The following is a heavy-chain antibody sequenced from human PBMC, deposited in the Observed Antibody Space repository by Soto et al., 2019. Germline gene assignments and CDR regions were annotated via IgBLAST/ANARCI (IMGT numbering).Heavy chain of an antibody. CDR2: INTDGSIT. CDR3: ARDTNGLHY. V-gene: IGHV3-74*01. CDR1: GLIFSNYK. Sequence: EVQLVESGGGLVQPGGSLRLSCAASGLIFSNYKMHWVRQAPGKGLVWVSRINTDGSITDYADSVKGRFTVYTMYLQMNSLTADDTAVYYCARDTNGLHYWGQGTLVTVSS. J-gene: IGHJ4*02. D-gene: IGHD2-8*01.